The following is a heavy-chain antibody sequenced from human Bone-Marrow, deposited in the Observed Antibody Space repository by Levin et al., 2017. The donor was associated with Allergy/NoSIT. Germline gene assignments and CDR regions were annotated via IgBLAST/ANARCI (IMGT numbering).Heavy chain of an antibody. CDR1: GFTFSSYA. Sequence: GGSLRLSCAASGFTFSSYAMTWVRQTPGKGLEWVSSITGFGSGTYYADSVKGRFTISRDNSKNTLYLQMHSLRAEDTAVYYCGMDPNGDYIGAFDFWGQGTMVTVSS. V-gene: IGHV3-23*01. CDR3: GMDPNGDYIGAFDF. D-gene: IGHD4-17*01. CDR2: ITGFGSGT. J-gene: IGHJ3*01.